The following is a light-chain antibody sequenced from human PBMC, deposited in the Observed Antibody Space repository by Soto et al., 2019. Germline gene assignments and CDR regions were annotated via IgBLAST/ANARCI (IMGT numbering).Light chain of an antibody. Sequence: QSALTQPASVSGSPGQSITISCTGTSSDFGNYNSVSWYQQHPGKAPKLMIYEVSDRPSGVSNRFSGSKSGNTASLTISDLQAEDEADYYCSSFTSSFTSMFGGGTKLTVL. CDR3: SSFTSSFTSM. CDR1: SSDFGNYNS. V-gene: IGLV2-14*01. J-gene: IGLJ3*02. CDR2: EVS.